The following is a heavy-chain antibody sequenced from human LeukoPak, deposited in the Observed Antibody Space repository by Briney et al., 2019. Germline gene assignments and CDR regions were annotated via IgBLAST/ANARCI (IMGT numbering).Heavy chain of an antibody. D-gene: IGHD3-22*01. V-gene: IGHV1-18*01. Sequence: GASVKVSCKASGYTFTSYGISWVRHAPGQGLERMGWISAYNGNTNYAQKLQGRVTMTTDTSTSTAYMELRSLRSDVTAVYYCARDTGDSSGYYYPPPYYFYYGMDVWGQGTPVTVSS. CDR2: ISAYNGNT. J-gene: IGHJ6*02. CDR1: GYTFTSYG. CDR3: ARDTGDSSGYYYPPPYYFYYGMDV.